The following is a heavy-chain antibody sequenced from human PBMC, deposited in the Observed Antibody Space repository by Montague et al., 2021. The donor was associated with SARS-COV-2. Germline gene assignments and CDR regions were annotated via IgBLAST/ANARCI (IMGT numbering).Heavy chain of an antibody. CDR3: ARHGPFVVVTAIHDTFDI. D-gene: IGHD2-21*02. CDR1: GGSISTYY. Sequence: SETLSLTCTVSGGSISTYYWSWIRQPPGKGLEWIGYIYYSGSTNYNPSLKSRVTISVDTSKNQFSLKLSSVTAADTAVYYCARHGPFVVVTAIHDTFDIWAKGQWSPSLQ. V-gene: IGHV4-59*08. CDR2: IYYSGST. J-gene: IGHJ3*02.